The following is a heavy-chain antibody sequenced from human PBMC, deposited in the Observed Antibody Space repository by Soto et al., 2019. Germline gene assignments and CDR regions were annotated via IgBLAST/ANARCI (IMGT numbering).Heavy chain of an antibody. CDR1: GFNFSSYA. CDR3: ARGLEAGYYFAY. V-gene: IGHV3-23*01. CDR2: ITTSGDRS. Sequence: EVQLLVSGGRLIQPGGSLRLSCAASGFNFSSYAMSWIRQAPGKGPEWVAGITTSGDRSGYADSVKGRFTVSRDNSQNTMYLQLNSLRGDDTAIYYCARGLEAGYYFAYWGQGTLVTVSS. D-gene: IGHD3-22*01. J-gene: IGHJ4*02.